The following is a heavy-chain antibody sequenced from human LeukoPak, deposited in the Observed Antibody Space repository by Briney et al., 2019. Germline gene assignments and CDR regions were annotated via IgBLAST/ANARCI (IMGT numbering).Heavy chain of an antibody. Sequence: GASVKVSCKASGYTFTSYYMHWVRQAPGQGLEWMGWINTNTGNPTYAQGFTGRFVFSLDTSVSTAYLQISSLKAEDTAVYYCARDPKSRYSRPYYYYYMDVWGKGTTVTVSS. D-gene: IGHD6-13*01. V-gene: IGHV7-4-1*02. J-gene: IGHJ6*03. CDR1: GYTFTSYY. CDR2: INTNTGNP. CDR3: ARDPKSRYSRPYYYYYMDV.